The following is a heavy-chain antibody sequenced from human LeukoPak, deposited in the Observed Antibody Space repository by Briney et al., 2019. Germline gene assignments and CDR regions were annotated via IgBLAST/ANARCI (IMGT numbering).Heavy chain of an antibody. CDR1: GYTFTGYY. V-gene: IGHV1-2*02. CDR2: INPNSGGT. D-gene: IGHD3-22*01. Sequence: ASVKVSSKASGYTFTGYYMHWVRQAPGQGLEWMGWINPNSGGTNYAQKFQGRVTMTRDTSISTAYMELSRLRSDDTAVYYCARAHPPYYYDSSGYYWESGGFDYWGQGTLVTVSS. CDR3: ARAHPPYYYDSSGYYWESGGFDY. J-gene: IGHJ4*02.